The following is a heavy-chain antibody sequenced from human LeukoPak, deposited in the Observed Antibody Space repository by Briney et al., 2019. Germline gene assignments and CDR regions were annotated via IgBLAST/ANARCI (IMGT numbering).Heavy chain of an antibody. CDR3: AKGRYSSSSAYFDY. D-gene: IGHD6-6*01. J-gene: IGHJ4*02. CDR2: ISGGGGTI. CDR1: GFTFSSFG. Sequence: GGSLRLSCAASGFTFSSFGMSWVRQAPGKGLEWISTISGGGGTIYYADSVRGRFAISRDNSMDTLSFQMNSLGAEDTALYYCAKGRYSSSSAYFDYWGQGALVTVSS. V-gene: IGHV3-23*01.